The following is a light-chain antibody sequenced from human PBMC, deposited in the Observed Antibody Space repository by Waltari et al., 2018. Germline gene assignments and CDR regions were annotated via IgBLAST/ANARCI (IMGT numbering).Light chain of an antibody. J-gene: IGKJ1*01. V-gene: IGKV2-28*01. Sequence: DIVMTQSPLSLPVTPGEPASISCRSSQSLLHSNGYNYLVWYLQKPGQSPQLLIYLGSNRASGVPDRFSGSGSGTDFTLKISRVDAEDVGVYYCMQALQTPLTFGQGTKVEIK. CDR2: LGS. CDR3: MQALQTPLT. CDR1: QSLLHSNGYNY.